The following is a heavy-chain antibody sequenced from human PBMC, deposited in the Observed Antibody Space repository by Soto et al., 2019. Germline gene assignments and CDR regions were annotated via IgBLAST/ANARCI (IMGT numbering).Heavy chain of an antibody. CDR1: GFTFSSYA. V-gene: IGHV3-23*01. J-gene: IGHJ5*02. D-gene: IGHD5-18*01. Sequence: GGSLRLSCAASGFTFSSYAMSWVRQAPGKGLEWVSAISGSGGSTYYADSVKGRFTISRDNSKNTLYLQMNSLRAEDTAVYYCAKDFGGIQLWLHWFDPWGQGTLVTVSS. CDR2: ISGSGGST. CDR3: AKDFGGIQLWLHWFDP.